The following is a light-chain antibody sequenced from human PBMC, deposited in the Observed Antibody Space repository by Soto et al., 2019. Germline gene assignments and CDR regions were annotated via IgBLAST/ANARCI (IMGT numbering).Light chain of an antibody. J-gene: IGLJ3*02. CDR3: CSYAGSYTWV. CDR2: AVN. CDR1: SSDVEDYNY. Sequence: QSALTQPRSVSGSPGQSVTISCTGTSSDVEDYNYVSWYQQHPGKAPKLLIYAVNMRPSGVPDRFSGSKSGNTASLTISVLQAEDEADYSCCSYAGSYTWVFGGGTKLTVL. V-gene: IGLV2-11*01.